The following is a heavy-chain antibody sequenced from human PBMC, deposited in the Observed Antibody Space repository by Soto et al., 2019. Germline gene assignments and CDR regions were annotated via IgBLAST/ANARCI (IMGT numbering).Heavy chain of an antibody. CDR1: GGTFNSYA. V-gene: IGHV1-69*01. CDR3: ARSQGSSTSLEIYYYYYYGMDV. J-gene: IGHJ6*02. D-gene: IGHD2-2*01. Sequence: QVQLVQSGADVKKPGSSVKVSCKASGGTFNSYAISWVRQAPGQGLEWMGGIIPISGTANYAQKFQGRVTITADESTSTAYMELSSLRSEDTAVYYCARSQGSSTSLEIYYYYYYGMDVWGQGTTVTVSS. CDR2: IIPISGTA.